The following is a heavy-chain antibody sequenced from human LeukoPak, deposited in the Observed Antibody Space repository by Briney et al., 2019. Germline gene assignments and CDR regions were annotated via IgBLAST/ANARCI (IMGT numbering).Heavy chain of an antibody. Sequence: GGSLRLSCAASGFSFSSYWMNWVRQAPGKGLEWVAVISYDGSNKYYADSVKGRFTISRDNSKNTLYLQMNSLRAEDTAVYYCARDPIIAVAGTFDYWGQGTLVTVSS. J-gene: IGHJ4*02. CDR3: ARDPIIAVAGTFDY. CDR1: GFSFSSYW. D-gene: IGHD6-19*01. V-gene: IGHV3-30-3*01. CDR2: ISYDGSNK.